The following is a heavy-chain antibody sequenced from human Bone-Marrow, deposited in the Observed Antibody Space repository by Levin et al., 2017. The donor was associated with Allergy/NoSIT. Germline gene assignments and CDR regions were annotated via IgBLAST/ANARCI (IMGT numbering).Heavy chain of an antibody. Sequence: PGGSLRLSCAASGFTFSAYGMHWVRQAPGKGLEWVAVISYDGRHKYYADSVKGRFTTSRDNSMNMVYLQMNSLRPEDTALYFCAKASGWHGYDWFDPWGQGALVTVSS. D-gene: IGHD6-19*01. CDR3: AKASGWHGYDWFDP. CDR1: GFTFSAYG. CDR2: ISYDGRHK. J-gene: IGHJ5*02. V-gene: IGHV3-30*18.